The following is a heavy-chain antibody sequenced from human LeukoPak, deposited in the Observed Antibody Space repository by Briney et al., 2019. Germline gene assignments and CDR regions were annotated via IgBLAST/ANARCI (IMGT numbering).Heavy chain of an antibody. V-gene: IGHV3-7*01. J-gene: IGHJ1*01. CDR2: IKQDGSEK. D-gene: IGHD2-2*02. CDR1: GFTFSSYW. CDR3: AREVYCSSTSCYTGYFQH. Sequence: GGSLRLSCAASGFTFSSYWMSWVRQAPGKRLEWVANIKQDGSEKYYVDSVKGRFTISRDNAKNSLYLQMNSLRAEDTAVYYCAREVYCSSTSCYTGYFQHWGQGTLVTVSS.